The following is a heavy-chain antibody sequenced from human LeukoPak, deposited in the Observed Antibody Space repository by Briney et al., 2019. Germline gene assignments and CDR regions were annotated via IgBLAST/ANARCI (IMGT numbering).Heavy chain of an antibody. J-gene: IGHJ4*02. Sequence: PSETLSLTCTVSGGSISSYYWSWIRQPPGKGLEWIGRIYTSGSTNYNPSLKSRVTMSVDTSKNQFSLKLSSVTAADTAVYYCARAVYSSWYFYFDYWGQGTLVTVSS. V-gene: IGHV4-4*07. CDR2: IYTSGST. CDR1: GGSISSYY. CDR3: ARAVYSSWYFYFDY. D-gene: IGHD6-13*01.